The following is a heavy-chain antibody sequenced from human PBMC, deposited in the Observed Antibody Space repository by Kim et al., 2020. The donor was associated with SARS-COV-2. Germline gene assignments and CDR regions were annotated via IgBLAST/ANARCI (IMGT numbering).Heavy chain of an antibody. D-gene: IGHD2-2*02. J-gene: IGHJ5*02. CDR3: ARDLYCSSTSCYKEGDNWFDP. V-gene: IGHV4-4*07. Sequence: SETLSLTCTVSGGSISSYYWSWIRQPAGKGLEWIGRIYTSGSTNYNPSLKSRVTMSVDTSKNQFSLKLSSVTAADTAVYYCARDLYCSSTSCYKEGDNWFDPWGQGTLVTVSS. CDR2: IYTSGST. CDR1: GGSISSYY.